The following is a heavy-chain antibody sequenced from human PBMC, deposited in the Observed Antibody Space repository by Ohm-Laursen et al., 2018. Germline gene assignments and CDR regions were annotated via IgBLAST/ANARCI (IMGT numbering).Heavy chain of an antibody. V-gene: IGHV4-4*07. CDR1: GGAISSYY. J-gene: IGHJ4*02. D-gene: IGHD1-26*01. CDR3: AGRGY. CDR2: INISGT. Sequence: SETLSLTCTISGGAISSYYWSWIRQPAGKELEWIGRINISGTNYNPSLKSRVTMSVDTSKNQFSLNLSPVTAADTAVYYCAGRGYWGQGTLVTVSS.